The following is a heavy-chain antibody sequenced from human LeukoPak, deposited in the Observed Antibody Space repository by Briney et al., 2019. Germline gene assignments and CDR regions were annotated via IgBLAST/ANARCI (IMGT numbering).Heavy chain of an antibody. D-gene: IGHD6-19*01. Sequence: GGSLRLSCAASGFTFSSYAMSWVRQAPGKGLEWVSSTSGGGSSTNYADSVKGRFTISRDNSKHTLYLQMNSLRAEDTAVYYCAKDVFKGDSGRHPQIFDYWGQGTLVTVSS. CDR3: AKDVFKGDSGRHPQIFDY. CDR2: TSGGGSST. CDR1: GFTFSSYA. V-gene: IGHV3-23*01. J-gene: IGHJ4*02.